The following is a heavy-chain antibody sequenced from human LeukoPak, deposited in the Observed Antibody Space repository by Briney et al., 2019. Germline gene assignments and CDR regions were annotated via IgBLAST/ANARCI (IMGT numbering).Heavy chain of an antibody. CDR3: ARDSYYYDSSGYYDY. J-gene: IGHJ4*02. D-gene: IGHD3-22*01. CDR2: IWYDGSNK. Sequence: GGSLRLSCAASGFTFSSYGMHWVRQAPGKGLEWVAVIWYDGSNKYYADSVKGRFTISRDNSKNTLYLQMNSLRAEDTAVYYCARDSYYYDSSGYYDYWGQGTLVTVSS. CDR1: GFTFSSYG. V-gene: IGHV3-33*01.